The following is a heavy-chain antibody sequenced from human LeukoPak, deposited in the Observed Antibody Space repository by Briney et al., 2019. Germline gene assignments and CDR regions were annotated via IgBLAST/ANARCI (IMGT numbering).Heavy chain of an antibody. J-gene: IGHJ6*03. Sequence: PSETLSLTCAVYGGSFSGYYWTWIRQPPGKGLEWIGEINHSRSTNYNPSLKSRVTISVDTSKNQFSLKVNSMTAADTAVYYCARLGDYGYYYYMDVWGKGTTVTISS. CDR3: ARLGDYGYYYYMDV. V-gene: IGHV4-34*01. CDR2: INHSRST. D-gene: IGHD4/OR15-4a*01. CDR1: GGSFSGYY.